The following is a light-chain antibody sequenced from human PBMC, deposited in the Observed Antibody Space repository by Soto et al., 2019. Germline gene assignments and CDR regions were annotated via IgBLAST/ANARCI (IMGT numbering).Light chain of an antibody. V-gene: IGKV1-5*03. CDR3: QQYNSHWLS. CDR2: RAS. CDR1: QTINNW. Sequence: DVQMTQSPSTLSASLGVRVTITCRASQTINNWLAWYQQKPGKAAKLLIHRASILESGDPSRISGSGSGTEFTLTISGLQPDDLATYYCQQYNSHWLSFGGGTKVEIK. J-gene: IGKJ4*01.